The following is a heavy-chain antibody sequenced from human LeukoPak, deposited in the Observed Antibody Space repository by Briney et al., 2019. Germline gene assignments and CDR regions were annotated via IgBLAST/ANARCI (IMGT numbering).Heavy chain of an antibody. V-gene: IGHV1-24*01. CDR2: FDPEDGET. Sequence: ASVKVSCKVSGYTLTELSMHWVRQAPGKGLEWMGGFDPEDGETIYAQKFQGRVTMTEDTSTDTAYMELSSLRSEDTAVYYCATLGYCSGGSCYTANWLDPWGQGTLVTVSS. CDR1: GYTLTELS. J-gene: IGHJ5*02. CDR3: ATLGYCSGGSCYTANWLDP. D-gene: IGHD2-15*01.